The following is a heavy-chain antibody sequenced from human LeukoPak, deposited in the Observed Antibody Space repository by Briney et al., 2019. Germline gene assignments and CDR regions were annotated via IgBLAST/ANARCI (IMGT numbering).Heavy chain of an antibody. Sequence: ASVKVSCKASGYTFASYDINWVRQATGQGLEWMGWMNPNSGNTGYAQKFQGRVTMTRNTSISTAYMELSSLRSEDTAVYYCARTAPYAGSWNAKANSYYFDCWGQGSLVTVSS. CDR1: GYTFASYD. V-gene: IGHV1-8*01. CDR3: ARTAPYAGSWNAKANSYYFDC. J-gene: IGHJ4*02. CDR2: MNPNSGNT. D-gene: IGHD1-1*01.